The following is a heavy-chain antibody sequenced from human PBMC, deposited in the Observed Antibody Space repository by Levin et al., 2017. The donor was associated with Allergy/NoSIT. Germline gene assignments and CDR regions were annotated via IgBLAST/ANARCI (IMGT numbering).Heavy chain of an antibody. Sequence: GGSLRLPCAASGFTFSDHGVHWVRQAPGRALEWVAFISYHGSSKYFADSVKGRFTISRDNSKNTMHLQMNSLRAEDTAIYYCAKDPGWERGFFDSWGQGTLVTVSS. J-gene: IGHJ4*02. CDR3: AKDPGWERGFFDS. D-gene: IGHD1-26*01. V-gene: IGHV3-30*18. CDR2: ISYHGSSK. CDR1: GFTFSDHG.